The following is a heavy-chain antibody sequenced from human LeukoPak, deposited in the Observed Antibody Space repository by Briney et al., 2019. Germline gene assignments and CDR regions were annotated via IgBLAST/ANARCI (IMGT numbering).Heavy chain of an antibody. Sequence: GGSLRLSCAASGSTFSSYVMRWVRQAPGKGLEWVSTIDGSGVGTYYADSVKGRFTISRDSSKSTLYLHMNSLRAEDTAVYYCTKGAAAGPKYFQHWGQGTLVTVSS. CDR3: TKGAAAGPKYFQH. D-gene: IGHD6-13*01. CDR2: IDGSGVGT. J-gene: IGHJ1*01. V-gene: IGHV3-23*01. CDR1: GSTFSSYV.